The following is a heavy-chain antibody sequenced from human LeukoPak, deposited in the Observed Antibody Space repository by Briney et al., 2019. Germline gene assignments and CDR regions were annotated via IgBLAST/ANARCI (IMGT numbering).Heavy chain of an antibody. CDR1: GGSISSSSYY. V-gene: IGHV4-39*01. CDR3: ARLAAAGTFYYYGMDV. Sequence: KPSEPLSLTCTVSGGSISSSSYYWGWIRQPPGKGLEWIGSIYYSGSTYYNPSLKSRVTISVDTSRTQFSLKLSSVTAADTAVYYCARLAAAGTFYYYGMDVWGQGTTDTVSS. D-gene: IGHD6-13*01. CDR2: IYYSGST. J-gene: IGHJ6*02.